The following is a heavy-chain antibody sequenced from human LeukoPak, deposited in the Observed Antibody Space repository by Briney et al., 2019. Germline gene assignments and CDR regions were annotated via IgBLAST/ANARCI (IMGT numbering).Heavy chain of an antibody. CDR3: ARHLQRHRYGGLNFDY. J-gene: IGHJ4*02. CDR1: GGSISSGSYC. CDR2: IHISGNT. Sequence: SQTLSLTCTVSGGSISSGSYCWSWIRQPAGKGLEWIGHIHISGNTNYNPSLKSRVTISVDTSKNQFSLKLSSVTAADTAVYYCARHLQRHRYGGLNFDYWGQGTLVTVSS. D-gene: IGHD5-12*01. V-gene: IGHV4-61*09.